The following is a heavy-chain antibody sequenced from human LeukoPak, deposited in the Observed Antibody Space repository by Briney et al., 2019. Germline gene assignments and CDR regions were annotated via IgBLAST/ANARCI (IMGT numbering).Heavy chain of an antibody. J-gene: IGHJ4*02. Sequence: PGGSLRLSCAASGFTVSNYWMGWVRHAPGKGRVWVSRINRDGSSRNYADCVKGRFTISRDNAKNTLYLQMNSLRAEDTAVYYCASASSHRIAAGGDYWGQGTLVTVSS. CDR2: INRDGSSR. CDR1: GFTVSNYW. CDR3: ASASSHRIAAGGDY. D-gene: IGHD6-13*01. V-gene: IGHV3-74*01.